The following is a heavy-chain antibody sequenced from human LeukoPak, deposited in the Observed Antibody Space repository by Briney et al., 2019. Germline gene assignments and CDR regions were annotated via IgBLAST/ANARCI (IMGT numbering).Heavy chain of an antibody. Sequence: SETLSLTCTVSGGSISSYYCSWIRQPPGKGLEWIGYIYYSGSTNYNPSLKSRVTISVDTSKNQFSLKLSSVTAADTAVYYCARGSIAARNDAFDIWGQGTIVTVSS. V-gene: IGHV4-59*01. CDR1: GGSISSYY. D-gene: IGHD6-6*01. J-gene: IGHJ3*02. CDR3: ARGSIAARNDAFDI. CDR2: IYYSGST.